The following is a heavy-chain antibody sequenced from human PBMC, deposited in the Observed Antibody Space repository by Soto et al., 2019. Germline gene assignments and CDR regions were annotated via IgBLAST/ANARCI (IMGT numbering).Heavy chain of an antibody. V-gene: IGHV4-34*01. J-gene: IGHJ4*02. CDR3: ARGSVVVRYKKFDY. Sequence: SETLSLTCAVYGGSFSGYYWSWIRQPPGKGLEWIGEINHSGSTNYNPSLKSRVTISVDTSKNQFSLKLSSVTAADTAVYYCARGSVVVRYKKFDYWGQGTLVTVSS. D-gene: IGHD2-2*01. CDR1: GGSFSGYY. CDR2: INHSGST.